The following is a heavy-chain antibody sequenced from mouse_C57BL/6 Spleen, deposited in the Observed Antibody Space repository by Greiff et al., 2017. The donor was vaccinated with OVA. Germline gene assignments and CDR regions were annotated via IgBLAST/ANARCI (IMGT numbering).Heavy chain of an antibody. J-gene: IGHJ1*03. CDR2: ISYDDSN. CDR3: ARGGGSSYYWYFDV. Sequence: EVKVEESGPGLVKPSQSLSLTCSVTGYSITSGYYWNWIRQLPGNQLEWMGYISYDDSNNYNPSFKNRISITRDPSKNQFFLKLSSVTTEDTAAYYGARGGGSSYYWYFDVWGTGTTVTVSS. D-gene: IGHD1-1*01. CDR1: GYSITSGYY. V-gene: IGHV3-6*01.